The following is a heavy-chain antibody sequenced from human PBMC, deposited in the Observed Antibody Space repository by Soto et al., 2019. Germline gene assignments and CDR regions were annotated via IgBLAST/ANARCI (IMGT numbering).Heavy chain of an antibody. J-gene: IGHJ4*02. CDR2: IIPILGIA. CDR1: GGTFSSYT. CDR3: ARPGCDYSGADGLDY. D-gene: IGHD4-17*01. V-gene: IGHV1-69*02. Sequence: QVQLVQSGAEVKKPGSSVKVSCKASGGTFSSYTISWVRQAPGQGLEWMGRIIPILGIANYAQKFQGRVTITADKSTSTAYMELSSLRSEDTAVYYCARPGCDYSGADGLDYWGQGTLVTVSS.